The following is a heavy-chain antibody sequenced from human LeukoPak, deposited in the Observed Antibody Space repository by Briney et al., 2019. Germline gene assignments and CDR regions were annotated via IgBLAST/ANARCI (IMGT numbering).Heavy chain of an antibody. V-gene: IGHV3-23*01. J-gene: IGHJ4*02. Sequence: GGSLRLSCAASGFTLSTYAMSWVRQAPGKGLEWVSAISCSGDSTYYADSVKGRFTISRDNSRNTLYLQMNSLRAEETAVYYCAKESRITMVRGVVDYWGQGTLVTVSS. CDR1: GFTLSTYA. D-gene: IGHD3-10*01. CDR3: AKESRITMVRGVVDY. CDR2: ISCSGDST.